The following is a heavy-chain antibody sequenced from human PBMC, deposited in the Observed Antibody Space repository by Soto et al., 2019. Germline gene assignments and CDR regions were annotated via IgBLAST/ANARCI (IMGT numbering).Heavy chain of an antibody. V-gene: IGHV1-69*13. CDR3: AREAIAAAGLFDY. Sequence: ASVKVSCKASGGTFSSYAISWVRQAPGQGLEWMGGIIPIFGTANYAQKFQGRVTITADESTSTAYMELSSLRSEDTAVYYCAREAIAAAGLFDYWGQGTLVTVSS. CDR2: IIPIFGTA. D-gene: IGHD6-13*01. CDR1: GGTFSSYA. J-gene: IGHJ4*02.